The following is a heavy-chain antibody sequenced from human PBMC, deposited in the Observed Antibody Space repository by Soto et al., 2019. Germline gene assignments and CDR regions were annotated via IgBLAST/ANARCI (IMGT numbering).Heavy chain of an antibody. Sequence: SETLSLTCTVSGGSISSYYWTWIRQHPGKGLEWIGYNYYSGSTNYNPSLKSRVTISLDTSKNQFSLKVSSVTAADTAVYYCARGYDWFDPWGQGTLVTVSS. CDR2: NYYSGST. CDR3: ARGYDWFDP. CDR1: GGSISSYY. J-gene: IGHJ5*02. D-gene: IGHD5-12*01. V-gene: IGHV4-59*01.